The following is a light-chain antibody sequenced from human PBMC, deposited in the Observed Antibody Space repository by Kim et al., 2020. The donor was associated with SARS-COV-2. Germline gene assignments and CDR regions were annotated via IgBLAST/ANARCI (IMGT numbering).Light chain of an antibody. CDR2: LNSDGGH. Sequence: TFNLTRTLTSGPSTYATEWHQPRRGRRPRYLMKLNSDGGHNKGAGIPDRFSGSSSGTERSLTISSIQSEDEADYYCQTWGAGIQVFGGGTQLTVL. CDR3: QTWGAGIQV. V-gene: IGLV4-69*01. CDR1: SGPSTYA. J-gene: IGLJ7*01.